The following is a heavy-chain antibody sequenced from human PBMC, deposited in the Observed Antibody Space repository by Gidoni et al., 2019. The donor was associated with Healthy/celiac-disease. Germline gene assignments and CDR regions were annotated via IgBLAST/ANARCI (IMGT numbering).Heavy chain of an antibody. CDR2: ISWDGGST. J-gene: IGHJ6*03. Sequence: EVQLVESGGVVVQPGGSLRLSCAASGFTFVDYAMHWFRQAPGTGLEWVSLISWDGGSTYYADSVKGRFTISRDNSKNSLYLKMNSLRAEDTALYYCAKGGALRAAAILYYYYYYMDVWGKGTTVTVSS. V-gene: IGHV3-43D*03. CDR3: AKGGALRAAAILYYYYYYMDV. CDR1: GFTFVDYA. D-gene: IGHD2-2*01.